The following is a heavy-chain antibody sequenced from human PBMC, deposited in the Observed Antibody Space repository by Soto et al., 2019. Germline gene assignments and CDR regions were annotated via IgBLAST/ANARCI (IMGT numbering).Heavy chain of an antibody. V-gene: IGHV1-8*01. D-gene: IGHD5-12*01. J-gene: IGHJ6*02. CDR3: ARWRVLATRAHYGMDV. Sequence: QVQLVQSGAEVKKPGASVKVSCKASGYTFTSYDINWVRQATGQGLEWMGWMNPNSGNTGYAQKFQGRVTMTRNTSISTAYMELSSLRSEDTAVYYCARWRVLATRAHYGMDVWGQGTTVTVSS. CDR1: GYTFTSYD. CDR2: MNPNSGNT.